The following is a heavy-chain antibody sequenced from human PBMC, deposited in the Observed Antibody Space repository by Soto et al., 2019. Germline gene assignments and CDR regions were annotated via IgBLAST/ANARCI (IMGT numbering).Heavy chain of an antibody. CDR1: GFSLSNARMG. CDR2: IFLNDEK. V-gene: IGHV2-26*01. J-gene: IGHJ6*02. CDR3: ARMERYYGMDV. Sequence: QVTLKESGPVLVKPTETLTLTCTVSGFSLSNARMGVSWIRQPPGKALEWLAHIFLNDEKSYSTSLKSRLTISKDTSKSQVVLTMTNMDPVDTATYYCARMERYYGMDVWGQGTTVTVSS.